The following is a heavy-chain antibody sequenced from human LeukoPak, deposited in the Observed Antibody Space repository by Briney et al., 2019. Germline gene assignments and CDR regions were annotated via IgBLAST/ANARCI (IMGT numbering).Heavy chain of an antibody. Sequence: SVKVSCKASGGTFSSYAISWVRQAPGQGLEWMGGIIPIFSTANYAQKFQGRVTITADESTSTAYMELSSLRSEDTAVYYCARDQGRGYSYGYDYWSQGTLVSVSS. D-gene: IGHD5-18*01. V-gene: IGHV1-69*13. CDR1: GGTFSSYA. CDR2: IIPIFSTA. J-gene: IGHJ4*02. CDR3: ARDQGRGYSYGYDY.